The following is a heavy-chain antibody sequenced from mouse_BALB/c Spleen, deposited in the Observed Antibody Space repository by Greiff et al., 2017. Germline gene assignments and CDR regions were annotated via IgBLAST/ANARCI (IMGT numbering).Heavy chain of an antibody. CDR3: ARTSYYRYDGWFAY. CDR1: GYSITSDYA. V-gene: IGHV3-2*02. J-gene: IGHJ3*01. CDR2: ISYSGST. Sequence: EVKLVESGPGLVKPSQSLSLTCTVTGYSITSDYAWNWIRQFPGNKLEWMGYISYSGSTSYNPSLKSRISITRDTSKNQFFLQLNSVTTEDTATYYCARTSYYRYDGWFAYWGQGTLVTVSA. D-gene: IGHD2-14*01.